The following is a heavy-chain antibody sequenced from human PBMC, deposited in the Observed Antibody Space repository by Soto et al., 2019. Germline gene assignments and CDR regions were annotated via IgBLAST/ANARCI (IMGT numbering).Heavy chain of an antibody. Sequence: GGSLRLSCAASGFTFSSYAMHWVRQAPGKGLEWVAVISYDGSNKYYADSVKGRFTISRDNSKNTLYLQMNSLRAEDTAVYYCARDQCTNGVCQSNGNYYYYGMDVWGQGTTVTVSS. CDR3: ARDQCTNGVCQSNGNYYYYGMDV. V-gene: IGHV3-30-3*01. D-gene: IGHD2-8*01. CDR1: GFTFSSYA. CDR2: ISYDGSNK. J-gene: IGHJ6*02.